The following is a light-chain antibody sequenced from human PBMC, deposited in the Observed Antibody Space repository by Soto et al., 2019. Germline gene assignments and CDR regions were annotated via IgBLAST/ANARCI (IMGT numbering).Light chain of an antibody. Sequence: EIEMTQSPATLSVSPGERATLSCRASQSVRTYVAWYQQKAGQAPRLLIYDASNRATGIPARFSGSGSGTDFTLTISSLEPEFFAVHFRQRRIHCRSTFGGGTKFDI. J-gene: IGKJ4*01. V-gene: IGKV3-11*01. CDR2: DAS. CDR1: QSVRTY. CDR3: QRRIHCRST.